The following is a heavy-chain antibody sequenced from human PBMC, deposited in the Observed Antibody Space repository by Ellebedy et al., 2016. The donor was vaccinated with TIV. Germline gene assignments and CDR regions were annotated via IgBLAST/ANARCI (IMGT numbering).Heavy chain of an antibody. CDR3: ARVEWVQLGLEY. D-gene: IGHD5-18*01. CDR1: GGSVSSNNW. Sequence: MPGGSLRLSCAVSGGSVSSNNWWSWVRQPPGKGLDWIGDIFHDGLTVQNPSLKSRVTISVDKTKNQLSLNLSAVTAADTAVYYCARVEWVQLGLEYWGQGILVTVSS. CDR2: IFHDGLT. J-gene: IGHJ4*02. V-gene: IGHV4-4*02.